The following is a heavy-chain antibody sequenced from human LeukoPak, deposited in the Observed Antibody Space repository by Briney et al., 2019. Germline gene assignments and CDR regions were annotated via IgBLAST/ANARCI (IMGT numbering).Heavy chain of an antibody. D-gene: IGHD2-21*01. V-gene: IGHV4-31*03. CDR1: GGSISSGGYY. CDR2: IYFSENT. Sequence: SETLSLTCTVSGGSISSGGYYWSWIRQHPGKGLEWIGYIYFSENTYYNPSLKSRVTISVDTSKNQFSLKLSSVTAADTAMYYCARVSYGGNFFDYWGQGTLVTVSS. CDR3: ARVSYGGNFFDY. J-gene: IGHJ4*02.